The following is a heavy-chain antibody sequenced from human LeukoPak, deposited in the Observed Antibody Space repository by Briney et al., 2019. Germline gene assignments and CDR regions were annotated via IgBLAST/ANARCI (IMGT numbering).Heavy chain of an antibody. V-gene: IGHV1-18*01. CDR1: GYTFTSYG. CDR3: ASGHCSSTSCYLYYYMDV. D-gene: IGHD2-2*03. Sequence: VASVKVSCKASGYTFTSYGISWVRQAPGQGLEWMGWISAYNGNTNYAQKLQGRVTMTTDTSTSTAYMELRRLRSDDTAVYYCASGHCSSTSCYLYYYMDVWGKGTTVTVSS. CDR2: ISAYNGNT. J-gene: IGHJ6*03.